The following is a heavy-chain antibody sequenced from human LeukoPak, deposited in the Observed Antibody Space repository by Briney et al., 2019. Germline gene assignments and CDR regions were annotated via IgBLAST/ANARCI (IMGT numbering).Heavy chain of an antibody. CDR3: AKDVSQGRLLSAAAATTAFDY. CDR1: GFTFSSYG. CDR2: IRYDGSNQ. V-gene: IGHV3-30*02. J-gene: IGHJ4*02. Sequence: PGGSLRLSCAASGFTFSSYGMHWVRQAPGKGLDWVAFIRYDGSNQYYADSVKGRFTISRDNSKNTLYLQMNSLRAEDTALYYCAKDVSQGRLLSAAAATTAFDYWGQGTLVTVSS. D-gene: IGHD6-13*01.